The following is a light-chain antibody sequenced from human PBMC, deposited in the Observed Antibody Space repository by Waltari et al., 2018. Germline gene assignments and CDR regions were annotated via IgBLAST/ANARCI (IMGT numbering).Light chain of an antibody. CDR2: SAS. CDR1: QSISSH. Sequence: ETVMTQSPATLSALPGERVTLSCGASQSISSHVAWYQQKPGRPPRLVIYSASSRATGVPVRFSGSGSGTDFTLTISNLQSEDFAVYYCQQYNNWPLTFGGGTKVEL. CDR3: QQYNNWPLT. V-gene: IGKV3-15*01. J-gene: IGKJ4*01.